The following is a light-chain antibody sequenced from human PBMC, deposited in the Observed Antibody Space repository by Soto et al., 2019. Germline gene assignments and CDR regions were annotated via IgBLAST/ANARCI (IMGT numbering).Light chain of an antibody. CDR1: SGGIASNY. J-gene: IGLJ2*01. CDR2: KDN. CDR3: QSYDSTTVV. V-gene: IGLV6-57*04. Sequence: FMLTQPHSVSESPGKTVTISCTRSSGGIASNYVQWYQQRPGSAPTTVIYKDNQRPSGVPARFSGSTDGSSNSASLTISGLQTEDEADYYCQSYDSTTVVFGGGTKLTVL.